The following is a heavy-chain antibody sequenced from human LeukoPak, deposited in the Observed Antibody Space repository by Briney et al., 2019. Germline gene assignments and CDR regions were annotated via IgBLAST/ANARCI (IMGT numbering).Heavy chain of an antibody. V-gene: IGHV3-9*01. Sequence: GRSLRLSCAASGLTFDDYAMLWVRQATGKALEWVSGISRNSGNIGYADSVKCRFTISRDNDKNSLYLKMNSLRAEDTALYYCAKGLKGRKFDYWGQGTLVTVSS. CDR2: ISRNSGNI. J-gene: IGHJ4*02. CDR3: AKGLKGRKFDY. CDR1: GLTFDDYA.